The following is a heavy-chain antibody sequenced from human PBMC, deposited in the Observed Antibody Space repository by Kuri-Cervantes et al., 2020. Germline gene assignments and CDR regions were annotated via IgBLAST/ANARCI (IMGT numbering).Heavy chain of an antibody. CDR1: GFTFTTYA. Sequence: LSLTCAASGFTFTTYAMHWVRQAPAKGLEWVAVISYDGNNEYYADSVRGRFTISRDNSKNTLYLQMNSLRAEDTAVYYCAKARNDYGERYNDYWGQGTLVTVSS. D-gene: IGHD4-17*01. CDR2: ISYDGNNE. V-gene: IGHV3-30-3*01. J-gene: IGHJ4*02. CDR3: AKARNDYGERYNDY.